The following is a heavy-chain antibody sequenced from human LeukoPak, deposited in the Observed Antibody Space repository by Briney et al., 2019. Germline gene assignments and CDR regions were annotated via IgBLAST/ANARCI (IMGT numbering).Heavy chain of an antibody. CDR1: GFIFSNFV. J-gene: IGHJ5*02. Sequence: PGGSLRLSCAASGFIFSNFVIHWVRQAPGKGLEWVALIRYDGTNEYYADSVKGRFTISRDNSKNTLYLQMNSLRAEDTAVYYCTKEGLPSGSSWSAWFDPWGQGTLVTVSS. V-gene: IGHV3-30*02. D-gene: IGHD3-10*01. CDR3: TKEGLPSGSSWSAWFDP. CDR2: IRYDGTNE.